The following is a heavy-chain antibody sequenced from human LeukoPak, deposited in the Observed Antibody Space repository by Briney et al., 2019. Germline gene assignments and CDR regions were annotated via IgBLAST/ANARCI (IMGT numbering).Heavy chain of an antibody. CDR1: GLTSDDYA. D-gene: IGHD3-3*01. J-gene: IGHJ6*03. V-gene: IGHV3-9*02. CDR3: TKDISYDFRSGYRCMDV. CDR2: INWNSGNT. Sequence: PGRSLRLSCAASGLTSDDYATHWVRQVPGKGLERVSGINWNSGNTGYADAAKGRFTISRDNAKNSLYLQMHSLRVEDTALYYCTKDISYDFRSGYRCMDVWGKGTTVTVSS.